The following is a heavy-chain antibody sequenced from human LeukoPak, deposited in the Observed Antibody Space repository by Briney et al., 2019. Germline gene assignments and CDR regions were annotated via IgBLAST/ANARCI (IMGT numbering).Heavy chain of an antibody. V-gene: IGHV4-38-2*01. CDR2: IYHSGST. Sequence: SETLSLTCAVSGYSISSGYYWVLVRQPPGKGLGGVGRIYHSGSTNYNPSLKSRVTISVDTSKNQFSLKLSSVTAADTAVYYCARGRRYYGSGSYPFYFDYWGQGTLVTVSS. D-gene: IGHD3-10*01. CDR3: ARGRRYYGSGSYPFYFDY. J-gene: IGHJ4*02. CDR1: GYSISSGYY.